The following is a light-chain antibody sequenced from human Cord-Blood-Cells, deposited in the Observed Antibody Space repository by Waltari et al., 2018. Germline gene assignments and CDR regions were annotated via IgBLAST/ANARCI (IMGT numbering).Light chain of an antibody. Sequence: EIVLTQSPGTLPLSPGARATLSGRASQSVSSSYLAWYQQKPGQAPSLLIYGASSRATGIPDRFSGSGSGTDFTLTISRLEPEDFAVYYCQQYGSSPITFGQGTRLEIK. CDR2: GAS. V-gene: IGKV3-20*01. J-gene: IGKJ5*01. CDR3: QQYGSSPIT. CDR1: QSVSSSY.